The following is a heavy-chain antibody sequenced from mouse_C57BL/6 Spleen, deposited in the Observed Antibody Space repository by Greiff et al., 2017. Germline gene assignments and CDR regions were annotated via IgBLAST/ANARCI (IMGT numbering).Heavy chain of an antibody. V-gene: IGHV2-5*01. D-gene: IGHD2-2*01. CDR2: IWRGGST. Sequence: QVQLKQSGPGLVQPSQSLSITCTVSGFSLTSYGVHWVRQSPGKGLEWLGVIWRGGSTDYNAAFMSRLSITKDNSKSQVFFKMNSLQADDTAIYYCAKKGGGYDEGLAMDYWGQGTSVTVSS. CDR1: GFSLTSYG. CDR3: AKKGGGYDEGLAMDY. J-gene: IGHJ4*01.